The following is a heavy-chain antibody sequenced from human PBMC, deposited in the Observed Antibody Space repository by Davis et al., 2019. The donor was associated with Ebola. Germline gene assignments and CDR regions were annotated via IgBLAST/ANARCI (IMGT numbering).Heavy chain of an antibody. CDR2: ISSSGSTI. V-gene: IGHV3-11*01. J-gene: IGHJ6*04. Sequence: GGSLRLSCAASGFTFSDYYMSWIRQAPGKGLEWVSYISSSGSTIYYADSVKGRFTISRDNAKNSLYLQMNSLRAEDTAVYYCARSMVRGVISPLYYYYGMDVWGKGTTVTVSS. D-gene: IGHD3-10*01. CDR1: GFTFSDYY. CDR3: ARSMVRGVISPLYYYYGMDV.